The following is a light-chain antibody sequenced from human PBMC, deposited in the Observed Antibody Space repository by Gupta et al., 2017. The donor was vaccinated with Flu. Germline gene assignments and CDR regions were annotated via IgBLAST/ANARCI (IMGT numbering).Light chain of an antibody. V-gene: IGKV1-6*01. Sequence: AIQMTQSPSSLFASVGDRVTITCRASQAIGSNLAWLQHKPGRAPKLIIYASRAQSRVPSRISGSGSGTNFTLTIEIRHPEDLATYYCRHDHSYPWTFGLGTKVEIK. CDR2: AS. CDR3: RHDHSYPWT. J-gene: IGKJ1*01. CDR1: QAIGSN.